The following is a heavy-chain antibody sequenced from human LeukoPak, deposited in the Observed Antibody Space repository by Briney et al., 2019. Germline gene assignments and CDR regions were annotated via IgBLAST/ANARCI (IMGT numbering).Heavy chain of an antibody. CDR3: ARQGYSGHSQGAADY. J-gene: IGHJ4*02. CDR2: INPSGDST. CDR1: GYTFTFYY. D-gene: IGHD4-23*01. V-gene: IGHV1-46*01. Sequence: ASVKVSCKTSGYTFTFYYIHWVRQAPGQGLEWMGIINPSGDSTTYAQKFQGRVTMTTDTSTSTAHMELRSLRSDDTAVYYCARQGYSGHSQGAADYWGQGTLVTVSS.